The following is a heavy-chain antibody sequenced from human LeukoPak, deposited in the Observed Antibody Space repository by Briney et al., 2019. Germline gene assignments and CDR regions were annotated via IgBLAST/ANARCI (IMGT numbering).Heavy chain of an antibody. CDR2: ISYSGST. V-gene: IGHV4-59*01. D-gene: IGHD5-18*01. J-gene: IGHJ4*02. Sequence: RSETLSLTCTVSGGFISTYYWSWIRQPPGKGLEWIGFISYSGSTYHNPSLKSRVTMSVDTSKNQFSLNLRSVTAADTAVYYCARDRYSYGFWGQGILVTVSS. CDR3: ARDRYSYGF. CDR1: GGFISTYY.